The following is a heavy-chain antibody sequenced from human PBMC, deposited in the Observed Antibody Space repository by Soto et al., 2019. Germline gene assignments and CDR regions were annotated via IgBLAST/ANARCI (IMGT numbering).Heavy chain of an antibody. CDR2: INWNGGST. CDR3: SRGGKSGYSSGWYGHYMDV. CDR1: GFTFDDFG. J-gene: IGHJ6*03. V-gene: IGHV3-20*04. Sequence: EVQLVESGGDVVRPGGSLRLSCAASGFTFDDFGMSWVRQAPGKGLEWVSGINWNGGSTGYADSVKGRFTISRDNAKNSLYLQMNSLRAEDTALYYCSRGGKSGYSSGWYGHYMDVWGEGTTVTVSS. D-gene: IGHD6-19*01.